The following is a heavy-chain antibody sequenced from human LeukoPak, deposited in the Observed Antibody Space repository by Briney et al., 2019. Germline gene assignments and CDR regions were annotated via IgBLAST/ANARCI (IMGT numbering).Heavy chain of an antibody. V-gene: IGHV1-69*04. Sequence: ASVKVSCKASGGTFSSYAISWVRQAPGQGLEWMGRIIPILGIANYAQKFQGRVTITADKSTSTAYMELSSLRSEDTAVYYCARARFSSRRTYGVVPAATAFDIWGQGTMVTVSS. CDR3: ARARFSSRRTYGVVPAATAFDI. J-gene: IGHJ3*02. CDR1: GGTFSSYA. CDR2: IIPILGIA. D-gene: IGHD2-2*01.